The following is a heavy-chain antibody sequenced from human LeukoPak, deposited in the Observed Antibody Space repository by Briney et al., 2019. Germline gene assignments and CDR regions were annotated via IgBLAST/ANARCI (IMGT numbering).Heavy chain of an antibody. CDR1: GFTFSTYS. J-gene: IGHJ4*02. CDR2: INPSSTTI. Sequence: GGSLRLSCAASGFTFSTYSMNWVRQAPGKGLEWVSYINPSSTTIYYADSVKGRFTISRDNAKNSLYLQMNSLRDEDTAVYYCARAQDPTILSYFDYWGQGTLVTVPS. D-gene: IGHD5-24*01. CDR3: ARAQDPTILSYFDY. V-gene: IGHV3-48*02.